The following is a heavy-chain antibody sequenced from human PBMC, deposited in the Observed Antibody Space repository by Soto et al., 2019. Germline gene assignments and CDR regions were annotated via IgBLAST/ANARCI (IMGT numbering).Heavy chain of an antibody. CDR3: ARDSPPQY. CDR1: GFTFSSYS. J-gene: IGHJ4*02. V-gene: IGHV3-48*01. Sequence: PGGSLRLSCAASGFTFSSYSMNWVRQAPGKGLEWVSYISSSSSTIYYADSVKGRFTISRDNAKNSLYLQMNSLRAEDTAVYYCARDSPPQYWGQGTLVTVSS. CDR2: ISSSSSTI.